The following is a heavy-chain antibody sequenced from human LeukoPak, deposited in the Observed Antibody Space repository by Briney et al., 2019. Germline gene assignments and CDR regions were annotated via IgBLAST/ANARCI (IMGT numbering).Heavy chain of an antibody. J-gene: IGHJ4*02. CDR2: IYYSGST. D-gene: IGHD5-12*01. Sequence: SETLSLTCAVSGGSISSYYWSWVRQPPGKGLEWVGYIYYSGSTNYNPSLKSRVTISVDTSQNQFSLKLSSVTAADTAVYYCARAGVTDRYSGYDLDYWGQGTLVTVSS. V-gene: IGHV4-59*01. CDR1: GGSISSYY. CDR3: ARAGVTDRYSGYDLDY.